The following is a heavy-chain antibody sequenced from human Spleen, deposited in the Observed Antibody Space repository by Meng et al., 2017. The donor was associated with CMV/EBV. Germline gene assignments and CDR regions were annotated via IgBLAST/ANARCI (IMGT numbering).Heavy chain of an antibody. D-gene: IGHD1-26*01. J-gene: IGHJ4*02. CDR1: GFTFDHYA. Sequence: GESLKISCAASGFTFDHYAMSWVRQAPGKGLQWVSVISATGGSTYYADSVKGRFIISRDNSKNTLYLQMNSLRDEDTAAYFCAKDRGSGTYADLDYWGQGTLVTVSS. V-gene: IGHV3-23*01. CDR3: AKDRGSGTYADLDY. CDR2: ISATGGST.